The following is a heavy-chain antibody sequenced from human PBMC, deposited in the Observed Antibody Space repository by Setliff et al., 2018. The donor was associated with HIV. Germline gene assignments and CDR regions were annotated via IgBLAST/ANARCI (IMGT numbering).Heavy chain of an antibody. CDR2: LYYSGNT. CDR3: AGRDGYNRYYFDY. Sequence: SETLSLTCTVSGGSISSSFHYWGWIRQPPGKGLEWIASLYYSGNTYYNPSLKSRVTILVDTSKNQFSLKVTSVTAADTAVYYCAGRDGYNRYYFDYWGQGTLVTVSS. V-gene: IGHV4-39*07. D-gene: IGHD5-12*01. CDR1: GGSISSSFHY. J-gene: IGHJ4*02.